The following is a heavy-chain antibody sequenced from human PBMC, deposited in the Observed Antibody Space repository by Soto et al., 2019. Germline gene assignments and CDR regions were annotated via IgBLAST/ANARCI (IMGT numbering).Heavy chain of an antibody. V-gene: IGHV1-2*04. J-gene: IGHJ4*02. Sequence: ASVKVSCKASGYTFTGYYMHWVRQAPGQGLEWMGWINPNSGGTNYAQKFQGWVTMTRDTSISTAYMELSRLRSDDTAVYYCARDTYGSGSYLGSINFDYWGQGTLVTVSS. D-gene: IGHD3-10*01. CDR3: ARDTYGSGSYLGSINFDY. CDR1: GYTFTGYY. CDR2: INPNSGGT.